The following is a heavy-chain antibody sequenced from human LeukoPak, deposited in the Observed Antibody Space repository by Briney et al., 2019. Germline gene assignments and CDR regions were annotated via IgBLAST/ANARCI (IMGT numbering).Heavy chain of an antibody. Sequence: GGSLRLSCAASGFTFSSYAMHWVRQAPGKGLEWVTLISYDGSNTYYADSVKGRFTVSRDNSKNTVYLQMNSLRAEDTAVYYCARDPGSGYEEHFDYWGQGTLVTVSS. CDR2: ISYDGSNT. D-gene: IGHD5-12*01. J-gene: IGHJ4*02. CDR1: GFTFSSYA. V-gene: IGHV3-30*04. CDR3: ARDPGSGYEEHFDY.